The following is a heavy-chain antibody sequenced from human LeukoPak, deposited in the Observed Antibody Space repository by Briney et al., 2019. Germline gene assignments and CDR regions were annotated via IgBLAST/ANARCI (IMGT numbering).Heavy chain of an antibody. CDR3: ARQQNWAFDY. V-gene: IGHV4-4*02. CDR2: IYHSGST. J-gene: IGHJ4*02. Sequence: SETLSLTCAVSGGSISSSNWWSWVRQPPGKGLEWIGEIYHSGSTNYNPSLKSRVTISVDTSKNQFSLKLSSVTAADTAVYYCARQQNWAFDYWGQGTLVTVSS. D-gene: IGHD7-27*01. CDR1: GGSISSSNW.